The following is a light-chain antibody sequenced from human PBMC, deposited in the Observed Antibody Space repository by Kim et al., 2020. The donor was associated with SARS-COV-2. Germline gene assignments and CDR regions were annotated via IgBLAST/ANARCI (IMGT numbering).Light chain of an antibody. J-gene: IGLJ2*01. CDR3: NSRDSNDNVV. Sequence: SSELTQDPAVSVALGQTVRITCQGDSLRSYYATWYQQKPGQAPILVIYGKNNRPSGIPDRFSGSSSGNTASLTITGTQAGDEADYYCNSRDSNDNVVFGGRDPADRP. CDR2: GKN. V-gene: IGLV3-19*01. CDR1: SLRSYY.